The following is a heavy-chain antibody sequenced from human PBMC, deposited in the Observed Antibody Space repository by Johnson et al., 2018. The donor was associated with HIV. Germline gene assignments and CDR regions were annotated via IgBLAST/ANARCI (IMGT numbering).Heavy chain of an antibody. D-gene: IGHD3-10*01. J-gene: IGHJ3*02. V-gene: IGHV3-30-3*01. Sequence: QVQLVESGGGLIQPGGSLRLSCAASGFTVSINYMSWVRQAPGKGLEWVAVISYDGSNKYYADSVKGRFTISRDNSKNTLYLQMNSLRAEDTAVYYCARGLGRELDAFDMWGQGTMVTVSS. CDR3: ARGLGRELDAFDM. CDR2: ISYDGSNK. CDR1: GFTVSINY.